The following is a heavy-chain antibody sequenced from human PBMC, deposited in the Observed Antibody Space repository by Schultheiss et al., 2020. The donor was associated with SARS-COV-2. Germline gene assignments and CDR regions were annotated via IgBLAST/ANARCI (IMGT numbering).Heavy chain of an antibody. CDR3: ARSYCSGGRCYSLDY. Sequence: GESLKISCAASGFTFSDYYMSWIRQAPGKGLEWVSYISSSSSYTNYADSVKGRFTVSRDNSKNTLDLQMNSLRLEDTAVYYCARSYCSGGRCYSLDYWGQGTLVTVSS. J-gene: IGHJ4*02. CDR2: ISSSSSYT. D-gene: IGHD2-15*01. CDR1: GFTFSDYY. V-gene: IGHV3-11*06.